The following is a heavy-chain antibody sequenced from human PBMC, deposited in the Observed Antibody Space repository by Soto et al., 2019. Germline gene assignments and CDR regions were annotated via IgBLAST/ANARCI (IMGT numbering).Heavy chain of an antibody. CDR1: GYTLTELS. V-gene: IGHV1-24*01. J-gene: IGHJ3*02. CDR2: FDPEDGET. CDR3: ATSGGPKSPQLRFLEWFYAFDI. Sequence: ASVKVSCKVSGYTLTELSMHWVRQAPGKGLEWMGGFDPEDGETIYAQKFQGRVTMTEDTSTDTAYMELSSLRSEDTAVYYCATSGGPKSPQLRFLEWFYAFDIWGQGTMVTVSS. D-gene: IGHD3-3*01.